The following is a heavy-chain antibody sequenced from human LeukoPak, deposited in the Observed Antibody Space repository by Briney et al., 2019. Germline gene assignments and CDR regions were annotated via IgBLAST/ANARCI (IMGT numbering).Heavy chain of an antibody. CDR2: ISNDGTNE. D-gene: IGHD6-19*01. J-gene: IGHJ1*01. V-gene: IGHV3-30-3*01. CDR3: ARDRIAVAGMGAFQH. Sequence: GGSLRLSCAASRFTFSTYVMHWVRQAPGKGLEWVAGISNDGTNEDHADSVKGRFTISRDNSKNTLYLQMNSLRAEDTAIYYCARDRIAVAGMGAFQHWGQGTLVTVSS. CDR1: RFTFSTYV.